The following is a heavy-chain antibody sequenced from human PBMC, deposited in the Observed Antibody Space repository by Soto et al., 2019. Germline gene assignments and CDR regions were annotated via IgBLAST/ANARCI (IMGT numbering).Heavy chain of an antibody. J-gene: IGHJ6*02. CDR2: IYYSGST. Sequence: SETLSLTCTVSGGSVSSGSYYWSWIRQPPGKGLEWIGYIYYSGSTNYNPSLKSRVTISVDTSKNQFSLKLSSVTAADTAVYYCARDWYCSSTSCSPSYYGMDVWGQGTTVTVSS. D-gene: IGHD2-2*01. V-gene: IGHV4-61*01. CDR3: ARDWYCSSTSCSPSYYGMDV. CDR1: GGSVSSGSYY.